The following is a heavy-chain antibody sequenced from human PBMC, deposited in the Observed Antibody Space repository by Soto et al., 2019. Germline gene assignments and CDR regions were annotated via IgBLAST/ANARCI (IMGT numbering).Heavy chain of an antibody. Sequence: SETLSLTCTVSGGSVSSGSYYWSWIRQPPGKGLEWIGYIYYSGSTNYNPSPKSRVTISVDTSQNQFSLKLSSVTAAATAVYYCARSSTLYTIDYWGQGTLVTVSS. CDR1: GGSVSSGSYY. CDR3: ARSSTLYTIDY. D-gene: IGHD3-10*01. CDR2: IYYSGST. J-gene: IGHJ4*02. V-gene: IGHV4-61*01.